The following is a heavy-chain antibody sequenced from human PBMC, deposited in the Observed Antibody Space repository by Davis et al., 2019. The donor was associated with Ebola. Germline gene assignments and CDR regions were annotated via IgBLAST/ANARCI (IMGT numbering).Heavy chain of an antibody. Sequence: GESLKISCAASGFTFTSYAMTWVRHAPGRGLEWVSGIGGTDGRTYYADSVKGRFTISRDNAKKTLYLQMNSLRAEDTAMYYCTRGGAGVVDAPDNRFDPWGQGTLVTVSS. D-gene: IGHD2-15*01. V-gene: IGHV3-23*01. CDR1: GFTFTSYA. J-gene: IGHJ5*02. CDR2: IGGTDGRT. CDR3: TRGGAGVVDAPDNRFDP.